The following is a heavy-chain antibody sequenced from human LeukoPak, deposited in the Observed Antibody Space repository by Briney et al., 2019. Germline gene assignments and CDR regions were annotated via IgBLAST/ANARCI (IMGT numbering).Heavy chain of an antibody. CDR3: ATDYVIY. D-gene: IGHD4-17*01. V-gene: IGHV3-21*01. CDR2: ISSSSSYI. J-gene: IGHJ4*02. Sequence: PGGSQTLFCTASGYTFSSYNMNWARQAPGKGLEWVSSISSSSSYIYYGDSVKGRFTISRDNAKDSLYLQMNSLRAEDTAVYYCATDYVIYWGQGTLVTVSS. CDR1: GYTFSSYN.